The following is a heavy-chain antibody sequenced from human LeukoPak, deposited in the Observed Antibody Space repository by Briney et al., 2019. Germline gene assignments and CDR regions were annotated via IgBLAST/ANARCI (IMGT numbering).Heavy chain of an antibody. CDR2: IRYDGSNK. CDR3: AKDLGGYNWNDGYYFDY. V-gene: IGHV3-30*02. Sequence: GGSLRLSCAASGFTFSSYGMHWVRQAPGKGLEWVAFIRYDGSNKYYADSVKGRFTISRDNSKNTLYLQMNSLRAEDTAVYYCAKDLGGYNWNDGYYFDYWGQGTLVTVSS. J-gene: IGHJ4*02. D-gene: IGHD1-1*01. CDR1: GFTFSSYG.